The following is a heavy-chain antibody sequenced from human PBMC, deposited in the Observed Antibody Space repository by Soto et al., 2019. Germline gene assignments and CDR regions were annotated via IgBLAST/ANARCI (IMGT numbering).Heavy chain of an antibody. CDR1: GGSFSGYY. V-gene: IGHV4-34*01. CDR2: INHSGST. CDR3: AGAKGYCTNGVCYRDAFDI. J-gene: IGHJ3*02. D-gene: IGHD2-8*01. Sequence: SETLSLTCAVYGGSFSGYYWSWIRQPPGKGLEWIGEINHSGSTNYNPSLKSRVTISVDTSKNQFSLKLSSVTAADTAVYYCAGAKGYCTNGVCYRDAFDIWGQGTMVTVS.